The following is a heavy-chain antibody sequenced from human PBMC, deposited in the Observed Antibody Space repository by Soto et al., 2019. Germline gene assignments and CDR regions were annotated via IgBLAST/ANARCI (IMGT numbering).Heavy chain of an antibody. CDR2: IYSGGST. D-gene: IGHD5-12*01. CDR1: GFTVSSNY. Sequence: GGSLRLSCAASGFTVSSNYMSWVRQAPGKGLEWVSVIYSGGSTYYADSVKGRFTISRDNSKNTLYLQMNSLRAEDTAVYYCARDRGYSGFEKGRWFDPWGQGTLVTVSS. CDR3: ARDRGYSGFEKGRWFDP. J-gene: IGHJ5*02. V-gene: IGHV3-53*01.